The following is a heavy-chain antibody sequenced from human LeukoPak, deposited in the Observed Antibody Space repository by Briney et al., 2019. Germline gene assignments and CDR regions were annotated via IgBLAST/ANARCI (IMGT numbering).Heavy chain of an antibody. Sequence: PGGSLRLSCAASGFTFSSYWMSWVRQAPGKGLEWVANVKQDGSEKYYVDSVKGRFTISRDNSKNTLYLQMNSLRAEDTAVYYCAKKATHYYDSSGYYPDAFDIWGQGTMVTVSS. V-gene: IGHV3-7*01. CDR2: VKQDGSEK. D-gene: IGHD3-22*01. CDR1: GFTFSSYW. CDR3: AKKATHYYDSSGYYPDAFDI. J-gene: IGHJ3*02.